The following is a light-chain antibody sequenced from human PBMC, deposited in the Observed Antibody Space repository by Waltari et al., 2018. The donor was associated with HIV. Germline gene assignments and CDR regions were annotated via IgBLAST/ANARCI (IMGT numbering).Light chain of an antibody. J-gene: IGKJ1*01. CDR2: GAS. V-gene: IGKV3-15*01. CDR1: QSVSSN. CDR3: QQYNNWPPWT. Sequence: EIVMTPSPATLSVSPGERATLSCRASQSVSSNLAWYQQKPGQAPRLLIYGASTRVTGIPARFSGSGSGTEFTLTISSLQSEDFAVYYCQQYNNWPPWTFGQGTKVEIK.